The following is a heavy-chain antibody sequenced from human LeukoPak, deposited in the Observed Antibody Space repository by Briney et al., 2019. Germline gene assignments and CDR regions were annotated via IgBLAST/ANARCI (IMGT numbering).Heavy chain of an antibody. D-gene: IGHD5-12*01. CDR1: GYSFTTYW. V-gene: IGHV5-51*01. Sequence: GESLKISCKGSGYSFTTYWIGWVRQMPGKGLEWMGIIYPGDSDTRYSPSFQGQVTISADRSISTAYLQWSSLKASDTAMYCARGFYGGYYYYYYYMDVWGKGTTVTVSS. CDR2: IYPGDSDT. J-gene: IGHJ6*03. CDR3: ARGFYGGYYYYYYYMDV.